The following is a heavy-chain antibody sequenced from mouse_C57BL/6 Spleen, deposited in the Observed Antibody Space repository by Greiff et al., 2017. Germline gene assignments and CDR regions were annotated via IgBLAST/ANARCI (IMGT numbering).Heavy chain of an antibody. CDR1: GFTFSSYA. V-gene: IGHV5-4*01. CDR2: ISDGGSYT. Sequence: DVHLVESGGGLVKPGGSLKLSCAASGFTFSSYAMSWVRQTPEKRLEWVATISDGGSYTYYPDNVKGRFTISRDNAKNNLYLQMSHLKSEDTAMYYCAILGAYWGQGTLVTVSA. J-gene: IGHJ3*01. CDR3: AILGAY.